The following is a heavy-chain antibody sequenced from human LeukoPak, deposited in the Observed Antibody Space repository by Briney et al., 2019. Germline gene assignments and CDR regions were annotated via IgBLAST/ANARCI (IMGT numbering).Heavy chain of an antibody. V-gene: IGHV3-7*03. D-gene: IGHD3-3*01. CDR3: AKHSWWSGYFYFLPFDY. CDR1: GFTFSTYW. J-gene: IGHJ4*02. Sequence: GGSLRLSCATSGFTFSTYWMGWVRQAPGKGLEWVANIKQDGSEKYYGDSVKGRFTISRDNSKNTLYLQMNSLRVEDTAVYYCAKHSWWSGYFYFLPFDYWGQGTLVTVSS. CDR2: IKQDGSEK.